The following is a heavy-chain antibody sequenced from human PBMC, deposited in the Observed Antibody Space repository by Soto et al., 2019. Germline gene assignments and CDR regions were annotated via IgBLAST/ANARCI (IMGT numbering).Heavy chain of an antibody. CDR1: GITFSAFG. Sequence: PGGSLRLSCGASGITFSAFGLHWVRQAPGKGLEWVAVISHDGNDKYYTDSVKGRFTISRDNSKNTLYLQMNSLRGEDTAIYFCAKDLGNTVTTYNFLDPWGQGALVTVYS. CDR2: ISHDGNDK. CDR3: AKDLGNTVTTYNFLDP. J-gene: IGHJ5*02. D-gene: IGHD1-1*01. V-gene: IGHV3-30*18.